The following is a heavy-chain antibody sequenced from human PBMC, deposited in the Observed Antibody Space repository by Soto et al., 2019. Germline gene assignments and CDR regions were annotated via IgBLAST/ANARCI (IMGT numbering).Heavy chain of an antibody. J-gene: IGHJ4*02. Sequence: PSETLSLTCAVSGYSISSGYYWGWIRQPPGKGLEWIGSIYHSGSTYYNPSLKSRVTISVDTSKNRFSLKLSSVTAADTAVYYCASGVAARLSDYWGQGTLVTVSS. CDR1: GYSISSGYY. D-gene: IGHD6-6*01. CDR2: IYHSGST. CDR3: ASGVAARLSDY. V-gene: IGHV4-38-2*01.